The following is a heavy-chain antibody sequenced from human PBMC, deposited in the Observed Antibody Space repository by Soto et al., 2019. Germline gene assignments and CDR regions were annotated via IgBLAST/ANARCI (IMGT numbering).Heavy chain of an antibody. D-gene: IGHD4-17*01. CDR3: AVDYGDDSFY. J-gene: IGHJ4*02. Sequence: QLQLQESGPGLVKPSETLSLTCAVSGGSISSSTYYWGWIRQPPGKGLEWIGNIYYSGSTYYNPSLKRRLSISVDTSMNHFSLKLTSVTAADTAVYYCAVDYGDDSFYWGQGTLVTVSS. CDR1: GGSISSSTYY. V-gene: IGHV4-39*02. CDR2: IYYSGST.